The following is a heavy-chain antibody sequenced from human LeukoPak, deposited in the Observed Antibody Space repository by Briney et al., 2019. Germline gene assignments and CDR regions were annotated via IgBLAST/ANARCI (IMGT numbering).Heavy chain of an antibody. D-gene: IGHD1-26*01. CDR2: ISTSSSYI. J-gene: IGHJ4*02. CDR1: EFTFSSYS. V-gene: IGHV3-21*01. Sequence: GGSLRLSCAASEFTFSSYSMNWVRQAPGKGLEWVSSISTSSSYIYYTDSVKGRFTISRDNAKNSLYLQMNSLRAEDTAVYYCAKDADLLGSLDYWGQGTLVTVSS. CDR3: AKDADLLGSLDY.